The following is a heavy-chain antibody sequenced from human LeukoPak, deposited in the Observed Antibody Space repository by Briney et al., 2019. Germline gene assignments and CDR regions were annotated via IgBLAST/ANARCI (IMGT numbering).Heavy chain of an antibody. CDR2: IYHSGST. V-gene: IGHV4-59*01. CDR3: ARLTWARWRFTSHAFEI. D-gene: IGHD4/OR15-4a*01. J-gene: IGHJ3*02. CDR1: GGSISSDY. Sequence: PSETLSLTCTASGGSISSDYWSWIRQPPGKGLEWIGYIYHSGSTNYNPSLKSRVTISADTSKNQLSLKRSSVTAADAAVYYCARLTWARWRFTSHAFEIWGQGTMVTVSS.